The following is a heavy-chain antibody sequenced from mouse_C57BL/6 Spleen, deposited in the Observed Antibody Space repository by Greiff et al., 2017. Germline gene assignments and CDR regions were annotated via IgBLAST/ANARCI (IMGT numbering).Heavy chain of an antibody. CDR1: GYTFTDYY. CDR3: ARRGKDYGSSDYAMDY. Sequence: EVQLQQSGPELVKPGASVKISCKASGYTFTDYYMNWVKQSHGKSLEWIGDINPNNGGTSYNQKFKGKATLTVDKSSSTAYMELRSLTSDDSAVYYCARRGKDYGSSDYAMDYWGQGTSVTVSS. J-gene: IGHJ4*01. V-gene: IGHV1-26*01. D-gene: IGHD1-1*01. CDR2: INPNNGGT.